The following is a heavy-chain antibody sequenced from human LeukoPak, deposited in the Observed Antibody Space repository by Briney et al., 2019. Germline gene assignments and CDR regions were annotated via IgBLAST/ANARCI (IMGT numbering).Heavy chain of an antibody. Sequence: GGSLRLSCAASGFTVSSNYMSWVRQAPGKGLEWVSAISGSGGSTYYADSVKGRFTISRDNSKNTLYLQMNSLRAEDTAVYYCASQDRGGYDGPVDYWGQGTLVTVSS. CDR2: ISGSGGST. D-gene: IGHD5-12*01. CDR1: GFTVSSNY. J-gene: IGHJ4*02. CDR3: ASQDRGGYDGPVDY. V-gene: IGHV3-23*01.